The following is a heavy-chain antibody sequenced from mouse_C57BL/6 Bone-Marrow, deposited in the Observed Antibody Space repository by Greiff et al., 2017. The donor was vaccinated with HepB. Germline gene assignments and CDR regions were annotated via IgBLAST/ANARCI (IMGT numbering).Heavy chain of an antibody. CDR2: INPNNGGT. CDR1: GYTFTDYY. V-gene: IGHV1-26*01. D-gene: IGHD1-1*01. Sequence: EVQLQQSGPELVKPGASVKISCKASGYTFTDYYMNWVKQSHGKSLEWIGDINPNNGGTSYNQKFKGKATLTVDKSSSTAYMELRSLTSEDSAVYYCARTGTTVNYGGQGTTLTVSS. J-gene: IGHJ2*01. CDR3: ARTGTTVNY.